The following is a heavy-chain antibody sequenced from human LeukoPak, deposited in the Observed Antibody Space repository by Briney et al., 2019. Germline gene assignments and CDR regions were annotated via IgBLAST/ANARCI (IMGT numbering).Heavy chain of an antibody. CDR2: IYSGGST. J-gene: IGHJ4*02. D-gene: IGHD3-9*01. Sequence: PGGSLRLSCAASGFTVSSNYMSWVRQAPGKGLEWVSVIYSGGSTYYADSVKGRFTISRDNSKNTLYLQMNSLRAEDTAVYYCARGRTVLRYFDWLSPLFDYWGQGTLVTVSS. V-gene: IGHV3-53*01. CDR1: GFTVSSNY. CDR3: ARGRTVLRYFDWLSPLFDY.